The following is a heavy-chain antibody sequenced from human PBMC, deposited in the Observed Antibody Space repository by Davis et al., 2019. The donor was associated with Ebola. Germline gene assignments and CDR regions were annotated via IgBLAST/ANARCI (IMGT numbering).Heavy chain of an antibody. Sequence: SVKVSCKASGYTFTSYGISWVRQAPGEGLEWMGRIIPILGIANYAQKFQGRVTITADKSTSTAYMELSSLRSEDTAVYYCARERDIVVVPAANNWFDPWGQGTLVTVSS. CDR2: IIPILGIA. D-gene: IGHD2-2*01. J-gene: IGHJ5*02. V-gene: IGHV1-69*04. CDR1: GYTFTSYG. CDR3: ARERDIVVVPAANNWFDP.